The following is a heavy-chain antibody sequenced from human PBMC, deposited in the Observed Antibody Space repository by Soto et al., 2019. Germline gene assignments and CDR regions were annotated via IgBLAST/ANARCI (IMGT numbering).Heavy chain of an antibody. D-gene: IGHD3-3*01. CDR3: ASITIFGVVSLVGKNDAFDI. CDR1: GGSFSGYY. V-gene: IGHV4-34*01. CDR2: INHSGST. J-gene: IGHJ3*02. Sequence: SETLSLTCAVYGGSFSGYYWSWIRQPPGKGLEWIGEINHSGSTNYNPSLKSRVTISVDTSKNQCSLKLSSVTAADTAVYYCASITIFGVVSLVGKNDAFDIWGQGRMVTVSS.